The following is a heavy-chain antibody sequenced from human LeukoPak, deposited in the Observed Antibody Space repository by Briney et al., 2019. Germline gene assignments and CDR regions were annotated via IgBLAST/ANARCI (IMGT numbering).Heavy chain of an antibody. V-gene: IGHV4-59*01. Sequence: SETLSLTCTVSGGSISSYYWSWIRQPPGKGLEWIGYIYYSGSTNYNPSLKSRVTISVDTSKKQFSLKLSSVTAADTAVYYCARGRSSSSLWFHPWGQGTLVTVSS. CDR3: ARGRSSSSLWFHP. CDR1: GGSISSYY. J-gene: IGHJ5*02. D-gene: IGHD6-6*01. CDR2: IYYSGST.